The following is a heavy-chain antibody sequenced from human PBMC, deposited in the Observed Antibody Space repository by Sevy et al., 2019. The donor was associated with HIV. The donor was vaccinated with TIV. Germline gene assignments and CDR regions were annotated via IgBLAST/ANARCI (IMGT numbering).Heavy chain of an antibody. CDR3: ARDRVTMVRGVIGPYYYYYYMDV. CDR2: INWNGGST. CDR1: GFTFDDYG. V-gene: IGHV3-20*04. Sequence: GGSLRLSCAASGFTFDDYGMSWVRQAPGKGLEWVSGINWNGGSTGYADSVKGRFTISRDNAKNSLYLQMNSLRAEDTALYYCARDRVTMVRGVIGPYYYYYYMDVWGKGTTVTVSS. D-gene: IGHD3-10*01. J-gene: IGHJ6*03.